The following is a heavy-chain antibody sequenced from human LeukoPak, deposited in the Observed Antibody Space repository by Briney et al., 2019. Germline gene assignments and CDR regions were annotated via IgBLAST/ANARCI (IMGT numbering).Heavy chain of an antibody. CDR2: ISYDGSNK. D-gene: IGHD5-18*01. Sequence: GGPLRLSCAASGFTFSSYAMHWVRQAPGKGLEWVAVISYDGSNKYYADSVKGRFTISRDNSKNTLYLQMNSLRADDTALYYCARETQQIQLSNPFDIWGQGTMVTVSS. CDR1: GFTFSSYA. J-gene: IGHJ3*02. CDR3: ARETQQIQLSNPFDI. V-gene: IGHV3-30-3*01.